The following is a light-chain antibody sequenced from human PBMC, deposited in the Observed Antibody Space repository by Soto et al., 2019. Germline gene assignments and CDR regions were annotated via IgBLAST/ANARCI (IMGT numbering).Light chain of an antibody. CDR1: QSSRYY. CDR3: QHHNSYSQT. Sequence: DIQLTQSPPTLSASVGDRVTITCRASQSSRYYLAWYQQMPGKAPKLLIYCASSLQSGVPSRFSGSGSGTEFPLTISSLQPDDFATYFCQHHNSYSQTFGQGTKVDIQ. CDR2: CAS. V-gene: IGKV1-5*01. J-gene: IGKJ1*01.